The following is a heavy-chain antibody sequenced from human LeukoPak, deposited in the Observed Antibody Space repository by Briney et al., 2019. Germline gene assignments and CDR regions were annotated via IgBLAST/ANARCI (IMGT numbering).Heavy chain of an antibody. D-gene: IGHD3-9*01. J-gene: IGHJ4*02. CDR1: GFTFSSYG. CDR2: IRYDGSNK. CDR3: AKDSALRYFDWAYFDY. V-gene: IGHV3-30*02. Sequence: GGSLRLSCAASGFTFSSYGMHWVRQAPGKGLEWVAFIRYDGSNKYYADSVKGRFTISRDNSKNTLYLQMNSLRAEDTAVYYCAKDSALRYFDWAYFDYWGQGTLVTVSS.